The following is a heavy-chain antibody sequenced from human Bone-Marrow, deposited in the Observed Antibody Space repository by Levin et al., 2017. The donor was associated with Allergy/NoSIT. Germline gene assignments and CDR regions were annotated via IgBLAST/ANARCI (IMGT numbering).Heavy chain of an antibody. CDR1: GFTFDDYA. J-gene: IGHJ4*02. CDR2: ISWNSGSI. Sequence: PGGSLRLSCAASGFTFDDYAMHWVRQAPGKGLEWVSGISWNSGSIGYADSVKGRFTISRDNAKNSLYLQMNSLRAEDTALYYCAKDIWPRIAAAGTGAGFVFDYWGQGTLVTVSS. V-gene: IGHV3-9*01. CDR3: AKDIWPRIAAAGTGAGFVFDY. D-gene: IGHD6-13*01.